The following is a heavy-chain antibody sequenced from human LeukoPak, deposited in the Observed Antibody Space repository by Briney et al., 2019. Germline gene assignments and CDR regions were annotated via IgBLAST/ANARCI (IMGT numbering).Heavy chain of an antibody. CDR1: GFTFKTYA. V-gene: IGHV3-23*01. D-gene: IGHD5-24*01. CDR2: ISGSGNGT. Sequence: GGSLRLSCATSGFTFKTYAMNWVRQAPGKGLEWLSGISGSGNGTYYADSVKGRFTISRDNSKNMVYLQMNSLTVEDAATYYCAKRTMSAFDSWGQGTLLIVSS. CDR3: AKRTMSAFDS. J-gene: IGHJ4*02.